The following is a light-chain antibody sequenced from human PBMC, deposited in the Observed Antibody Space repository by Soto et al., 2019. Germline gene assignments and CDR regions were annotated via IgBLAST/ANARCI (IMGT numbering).Light chain of an antibody. CDR3: QQYNNWIT. CDR1: QNIRSN. V-gene: IGKV3-15*01. Sequence: EIVMTQSPATLSVSPGERATLSCRASQNIRSNVAWYQQRPGQAPRLLIFGASVRATGVPDRFSGSGSGTDFTLTINSLQSEDFAVYYCQQYNNWITFGQGTRLEIK. J-gene: IGKJ5*01. CDR2: GAS.